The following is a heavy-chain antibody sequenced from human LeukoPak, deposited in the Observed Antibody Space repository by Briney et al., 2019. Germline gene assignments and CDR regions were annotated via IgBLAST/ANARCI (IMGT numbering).Heavy chain of an antibody. CDR2: IKSKTDGGTT. V-gene: IGHV3-15*01. CDR1: GIPYTYAW. Sequence: GGSLRLSCAASGIPYTYAWMSWVRQAPGKGLEWVGRIKSKTDGGTTEYAAPVKGRFTISRDDSKSTLYLQMNSLKTEDTAVYYCAKYGSGWSYDYWGQGILVTVSS. D-gene: IGHD6-19*01. CDR3: AKYGSGWSYDY. J-gene: IGHJ4*02.